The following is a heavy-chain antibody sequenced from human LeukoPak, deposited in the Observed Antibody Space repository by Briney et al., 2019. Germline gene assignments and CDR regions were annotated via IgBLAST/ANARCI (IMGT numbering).Heavy chain of an antibody. J-gene: IGHJ4*02. D-gene: IGHD6-13*01. Sequence: ASVKVSCKASGYTFTNYGISWVRQAPGQGLEWMGWISAYNANTYYAQKLQGRVTMTTDTSTSTAYMELRSLRSDDTAVYYCARDFSSSPDYWGQGTLVTVSS. CDR2: ISAYNANT. CDR3: ARDFSSSPDY. V-gene: IGHV1-18*01. CDR1: GYTFTNYG.